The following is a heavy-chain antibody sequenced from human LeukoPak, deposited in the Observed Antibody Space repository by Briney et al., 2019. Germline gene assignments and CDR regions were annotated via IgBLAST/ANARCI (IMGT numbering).Heavy chain of an antibody. V-gene: IGHV4-39*07. D-gene: IGHD3-10*01. J-gene: IGHJ6*04. CDR2: IYYSGST. CDR3: ARDPYYGSGNV. CDR1: GGSISSSSYY. Sequence: SETLSLTCTVSGGSISSSSYYWGWIRQAPGKGLEWIGSIYYSGSTYYNPSLKSPVTRSVDTSKNHFSVRLSSVTAADTAVYYCARDPYYGSGNVWGKGNTVTVSS.